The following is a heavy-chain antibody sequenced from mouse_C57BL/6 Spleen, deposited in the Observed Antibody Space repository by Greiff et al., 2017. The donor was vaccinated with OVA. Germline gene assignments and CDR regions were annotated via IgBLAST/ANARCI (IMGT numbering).Heavy chain of an antibody. CDR2: ISYDGSN. J-gene: IGHJ3*01. CDR1: GYSITSGYY. CDR3: ARDYGSSAWFAY. Sequence: DVKLQESGPGLVKPSQSLSLTCSVTGYSITSGYYWNWIRQFPGNKLECMGYISYDGSNNYNPSLKNRISITRDTSKNQFFLKLNSVTTEDTATYYCARDYGSSAWFAYWGQGTLVTVSA. D-gene: IGHD1-1*01. V-gene: IGHV3-6*01.